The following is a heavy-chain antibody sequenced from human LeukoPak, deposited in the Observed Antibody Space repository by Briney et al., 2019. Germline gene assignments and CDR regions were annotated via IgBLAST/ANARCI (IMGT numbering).Heavy chain of an antibody. CDR1: GGSISSYY. D-gene: IGHD3-3*01. CDR3: ARAGVAHPYYYYYYMDV. J-gene: IGHJ6*03. CDR2: IYYSGST. Sequence: SETLSLTCTVSGGSISSYYWSWIRQPPGKGLEWIGYIYYSGSTNYNPSLKSRVTISVDTSKNQFSLKLSSVTAADTAVYYCARAGVAHPYYYYYYMDVWGKGTTVTDSS. V-gene: IGHV4-59*01.